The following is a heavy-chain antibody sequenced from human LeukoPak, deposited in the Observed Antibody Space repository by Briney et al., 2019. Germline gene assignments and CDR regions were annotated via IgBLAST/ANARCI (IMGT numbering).Heavy chain of an antibody. D-gene: IGHD3-22*01. CDR1: GYTFTSYG. CDR2: ISAYNGNT. V-gene: IGHV1-18*01. CDR3: ARVTRDSSGYYRFDY. J-gene: IGHJ4*02. Sequence: GASVKVSCKASGYTFTSYGISWVRQAPGQGLEWMGWISAYNGNTNYAQKLQGRVTMTTDTSTSTAYMELRSLRSDDTAVYCCARVTRDSSGYYRFDYWGQGTLVTVSS.